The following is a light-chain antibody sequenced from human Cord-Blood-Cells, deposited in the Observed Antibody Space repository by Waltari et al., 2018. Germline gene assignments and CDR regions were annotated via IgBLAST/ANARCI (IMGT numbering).Light chain of an antibody. Sequence: IVITQSPDSLAVSLGERDTINCKSSQSVLYSSNNHNYLAWYQQKPGQTPKLLIYWASTRESGVPGRFSGRGSGRGFTLTISSLQAEDVAVYYCQQYYSTPGWTFGQGTKVEIK. CDR1: QSVLYSSNNHNY. CDR3: QQYYSTPGWT. J-gene: IGKJ1*01. CDR2: WAS. V-gene: IGKV4-1*01.